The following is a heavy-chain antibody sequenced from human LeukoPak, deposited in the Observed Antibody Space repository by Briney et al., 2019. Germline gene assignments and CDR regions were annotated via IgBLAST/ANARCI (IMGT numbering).Heavy chain of an antibody. CDR3: ARTRTPPDYSFDY. Sequence: NPSETLSLTCTVSGGSISSYYWSWIRQPPGKGLEWIGYIYYSGSTNYNPSLKSRVTISVDTSKNQFSLKLSSVTAADTAVYYCARTRTPPDYSFDYWGQGTLVTVSS. V-gene: IGHV4-59*01. CDR2: IYYSGST. J-gene: IGHJ4*02. CDR1: GGSISSYY. D-gene: IGHD4-11*01.